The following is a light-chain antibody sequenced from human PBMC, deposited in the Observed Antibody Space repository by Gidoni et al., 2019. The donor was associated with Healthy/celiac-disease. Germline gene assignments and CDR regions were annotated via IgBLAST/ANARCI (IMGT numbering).Light chain of an antibody. CDR2: DVS. Sequence: QSALTQPASVSGSPGLSITISCTGTSSDVGGYNYVSWYQQHPGKAPKLMIYDVSNRPSGVSNRCSGSKSGNTASLTISGLQAEDEADYYCSSYTSSSTWVFGGGTKLTVL. V-gene: IGLV2-14*01. CDR1: SSDVGGYNY. J-gene: IGLJ3*02. CDR3: SSYTSSSTWV.